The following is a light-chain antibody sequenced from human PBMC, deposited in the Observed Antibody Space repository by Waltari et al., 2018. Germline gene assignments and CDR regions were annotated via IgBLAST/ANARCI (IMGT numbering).Light chain of an antibody. V-gene: IGLV2-11*01. J-gene: IGLJ1*01. CDR2: AVT. CDR3: CSYAGRYTNYV. CDR1: RSDVGAYDY. Sequence: QSALTQPRSVSGSPGQSVTISCTGTRSDVGAYDYVSWYQQRPGKAPNLIIYAVTERPSGVPDRFSGSKSDKKASLTISGLQADDEADYYCCSYAGRYTNYVFGSGTKVTVL.